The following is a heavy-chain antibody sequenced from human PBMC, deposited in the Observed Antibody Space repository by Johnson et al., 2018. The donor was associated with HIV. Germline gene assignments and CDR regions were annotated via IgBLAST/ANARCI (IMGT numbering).Heavy chain of an antibody. CDR3: AKEQQLYAFDI. D-gene: IGHD6-13*01. CDR1: GFTVSSNY. V-gene: IGHV3-53*01. Sequence: VQLVESGGGLIQPGGSLRLSCAASGFTVSSNYMSWVRQAPGKGLEWVSVIYSGGSTYYADSEKGRFTISRDNSKNSLYLQKNSLRTEDTALYYCAKEQQLYAFDIWGQGTMVTVSS. J-gene: IGHJ3*02. CDR2: IYSGGST.